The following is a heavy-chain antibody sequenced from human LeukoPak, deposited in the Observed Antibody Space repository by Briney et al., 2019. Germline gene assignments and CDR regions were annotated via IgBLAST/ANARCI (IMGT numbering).Heavy chain of an antibody. CDR1: GGTFSSYA. D-gene: IGHD6-6*01. CDR2: IIPIFGTA. Sequence: VASVKVSCKASGGTFSSYAISWVRQAPGQGLEWMGGIIPIFGTANYAQKFQGRVTITADESTSTAYMELSSLRSEDTAVYYCARDGEGIAARILDYWGQGTLVTVSS. J-gene: IGHJ4*02. V-gene: IGHV1-69*13. CDR3: ARDGEGIAARILDY.